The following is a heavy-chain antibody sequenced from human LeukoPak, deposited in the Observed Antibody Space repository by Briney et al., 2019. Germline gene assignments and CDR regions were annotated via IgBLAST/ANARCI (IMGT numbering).Heavy chain of an antibody. CDR2: IKQDGSQK. D-gene: IGHD3-16*01. V-gene: IGHV3-7*03. CDR1: GFTFSSYW. CDR3: AKGTPFGGY. Sequence: GGSLRLSCAASGFTFSSYWMSWIRQAPGKGLEWVANIKQDGSQKNYVDSVKGRFTISRDNAKNSLYLQMNSLRAEDTAVYYCAKGTPFGGYWGQGTLVTVSS. J-gene: IGHJ4*02.